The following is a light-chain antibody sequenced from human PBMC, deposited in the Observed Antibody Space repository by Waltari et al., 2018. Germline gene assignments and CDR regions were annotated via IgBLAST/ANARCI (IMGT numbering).Light chain of an antibody. V-gene: IGLV2-14*01. CDR3: NSYTTNSTVV. J-gene: IGLJ3*02. Sequence: QSALTQPASVSGSPGQSITISCTGTSSDVGTFKYVSWYQHHPVKAPKLMIYEVSNRPSGVSYRVSGSQSGSPASRTISGLQAEDEADYYCNSYTTNSTVVFGGGTKVTVL. CDR1: SSDVGTFKY. CDR2: EVS.